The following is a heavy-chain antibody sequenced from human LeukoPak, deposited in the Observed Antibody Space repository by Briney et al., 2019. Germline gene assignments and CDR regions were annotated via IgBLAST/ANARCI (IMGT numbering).Heavy chain of an antibody. Sequence: SETLSLTCTVSGGSISSYYWSWIRQPAGKGLEWIGHIYTSGSTNYNPSLKSRVTISVDTSKNQFSLKLSSVTAADTAVYYCARVVHCSSTSCYPYYYYMDVWGKGTTVTVSS. J-gene: IGHJ6*03. V-gene: IGHV4-4*07. CDR3: ARVVHCSSTSCYPYYYYMDV. CDR1: GGSISSYY. D-gene: IGHD2-2*01. CDR2: IYTSGST.